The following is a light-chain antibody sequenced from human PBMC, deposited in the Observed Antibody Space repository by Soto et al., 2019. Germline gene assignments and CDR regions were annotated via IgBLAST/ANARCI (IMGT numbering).Light chain of an antibody. J-gene: IGKJ1*01. CDR3: QKYNAPPRT. Sequence: DFPMTQSPSSLSASVGDRVTITCRASQDISDHLAWYQHKPGKVPKLLIYEASTLQAGVPSRFSGGGFGTDFTRTISSLQPEDVATYYCQKYNAPPRTFGQGTKVELK. CDR1: QDISDH. V-gene: IGKV1-27*01. CDR2: EAS.